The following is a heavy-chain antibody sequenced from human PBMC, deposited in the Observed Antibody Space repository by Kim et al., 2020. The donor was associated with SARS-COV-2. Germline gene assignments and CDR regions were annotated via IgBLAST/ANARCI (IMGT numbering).Heavy chain of an antibody. V-gene: IGHV3-30*18. CDR1: GFTFSSYG. CDR2: ISYDGSNK. D-gene: IGHD5-12*01. J-gene: IGHJ4*02. Sequence: GGSLRLSCAASGFTFSSYGMHWVRQAPGKGLEWVAVISYDGSNKYYADSVKGRFTISRDSSKNTLYLQMNSLRAEDTAVYYCAKDFTGWLQFLSSLGLPDYWGQGTLVTVSS. CDR3: AKDFTGWLQFLSSLGLPDY.